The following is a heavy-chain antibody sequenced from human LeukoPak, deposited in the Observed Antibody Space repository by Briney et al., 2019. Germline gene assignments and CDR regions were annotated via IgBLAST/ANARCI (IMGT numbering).Heavy chain of an antibody. Sequence: PGGSLRLSCAASGFTFSSYGMHWVRQAPGKGLEWVAMIRYDGRNKYYEESVKGRFTTSRDDSKNTLYLQMNSLRAEDTAVYYCAKALYSSGPDAFDIWGQGTMVTVSS. D-gene: IGHD6-25*01. CDR2: IRYDGRNK. CDR3: AKALYSSGPDAFDI. CDR1: GFTFSSYG. J-gene: IGHJ3*02. V-gene: IGHV3-30*02.